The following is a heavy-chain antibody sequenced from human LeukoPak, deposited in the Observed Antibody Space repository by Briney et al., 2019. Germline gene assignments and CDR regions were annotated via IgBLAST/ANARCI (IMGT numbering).Heavy chain of an antibody. D-gene: IGHD5-18*01. J-gene: IGHJ4*02. Sequence: ASVKVSCKASGGTFSSYAISWVRQAPGQGLEWMGRIIPILGIANYAQKFQGRVTITADKSTSTAYMELSSLRSEDTAVYYCATPGGYSYGHGYFDYWGQGTLVTVSP. V-gene: IGHV1-69*04. CDR2: IIPILGIA. CDR3: ATPGGYSYGHGYFDY. CDR1: GGTFSSYA.